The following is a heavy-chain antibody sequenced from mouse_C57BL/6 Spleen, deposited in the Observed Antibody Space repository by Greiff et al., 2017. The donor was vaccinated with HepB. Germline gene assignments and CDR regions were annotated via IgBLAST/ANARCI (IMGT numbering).Heavy chain of an antibody. J-gene: IGHJ3*01. CDR2: INYDGSST. Sequence: EVKLMESEGGLVQPGSSMKLSCTASGFTFSDYYMAWVRQVPEKGLEWVANINYDGSSTYYLDSLKSRFIISRDNAKNILYLQMSSLKSEDTATDYLARVHYCNYDAWVAYWGQGTLVTVPA. V-gene: IGHV5-16*01. CDR3: ARVHYCNYDAWVAY. D-gene: IGHD2-1*01. CDR1: GFTFSDYY.